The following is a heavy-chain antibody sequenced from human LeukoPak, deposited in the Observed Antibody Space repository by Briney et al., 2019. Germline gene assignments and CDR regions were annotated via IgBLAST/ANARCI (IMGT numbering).Heavy chain of an antibody. CDR2: ISGSGGST. V-gene: IGHV3-23*01. D-gene: IGHD6-13*01. CDR3: AKGVAAAGRGFGYYYYMDV. J-gene: IGHJ6*03. CDR1: GFTFSSYG. Sequence: PGGSLRLSCAASGFTFSSYGMSWVRQAPGKGLEWVSAISGSGGSTYYADSVKGRFTISRDNAKNSLYLQMNSLRAEDTAVYYCAKGVAAAGRGFGYYYYMDVWGKGTTVTVSS.